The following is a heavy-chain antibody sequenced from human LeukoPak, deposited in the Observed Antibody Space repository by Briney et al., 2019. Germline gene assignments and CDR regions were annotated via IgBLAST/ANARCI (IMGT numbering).Heavy chain of an antibody. J-gene: IGHJ2*01. CDR3: ARARLRCSSTSCYGYLSRYFDL. V-gene: IGHV4-34*01. CDR1: GGSFSGYY. Sequence: SETLSLTCAVYGGSFSGYYWSWIRQPPGKGLEWIGEINHSGSTNYNPSLKSRVTISVDTSKNQFSLKLSSVTAADTAVYYCARARLRCSSTSCYGYLSRYFDLWGRGTLVTVSS. CDR2: INHSGST. D-gene: IGHD2-2*01.